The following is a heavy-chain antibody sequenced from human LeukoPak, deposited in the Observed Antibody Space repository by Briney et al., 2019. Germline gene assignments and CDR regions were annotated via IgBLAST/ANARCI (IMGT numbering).Heavy chain of an antibody. CDR2: MNPNSGNT. J-gene: IGHJ4*02. V-gene: IGHV1-8*01. D-gene: IGHD3-22*01. CDR3: ARGAYYYDSSGADY. Sequence: GASVKVSYKASGYTFTSYDINWVRQATGQGLEWMRWMNPNSGNTGYAQKFQGRVTMTRNTSISTAYMELSSLRSEDTAVYYCARGAYYYDSSGADYWGQGTLVTVSS. CDR1: GYTFTSYD.